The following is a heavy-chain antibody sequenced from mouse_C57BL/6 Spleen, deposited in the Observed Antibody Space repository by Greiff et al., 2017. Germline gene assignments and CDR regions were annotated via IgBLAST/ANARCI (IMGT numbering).Heavy chain of an antibody. CDR3: ARIYDSYAMDY. CDR2: ISSGSSTI. J-gene: IGHJ4*01. CDR1: GFTFSDYG. Sequence: DVQLQESGGGLVKPGGSLKLSCAASGFTFSDYGMHWVRQAPEKGLEWVAYISSGSSTIYYADTVKGRFTISRDNAKNTLFLQMTSLRSEDTAMYYCARIYDSYAMDYWGQGTSVTVSS. D-gene: IGHD2-3*01. V-gene: IGHV5-17*01.